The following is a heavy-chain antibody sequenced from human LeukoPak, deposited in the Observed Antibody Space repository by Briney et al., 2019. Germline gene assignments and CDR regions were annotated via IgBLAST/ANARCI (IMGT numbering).Heavy chain of an antibody. Sequence: PGGSLRLSCVASGFTFSTSWMNWVRQAPGKGLEWVANIKGDGSVQSYVDSVKGRFTISRDNAKNSLFLQMNNLRAEDTAVYYCARPYSSGIESVTSVDYWGQGTLVTVSS. CDR2: IKGDGSVQ. CDR3: ARPYSSGIESVTSVDY. CDR1: GFTFSTSW. D-gene: IGHD6-19*01. J-gene: IGHJ4*02. V-gene: IGHV3-7*05.